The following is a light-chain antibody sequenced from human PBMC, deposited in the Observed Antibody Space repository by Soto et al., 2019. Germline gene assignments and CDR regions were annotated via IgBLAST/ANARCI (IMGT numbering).Light chain of an antibody. V-gene: IGLV2-23*01. CDR1: SSDVGSYNL. J-gene: IGLJ2*01. CDR2: EGS. CDR3: CSYAGSSTLV. Sequence: QSALTQPASVSGSPGQSITSSCTGTSSDVGSYNLVSWYQQHPGKAPKLMIYEGSKRPSGVSNRFSGSKSGNTASLTISGIQAEAEADYYCCSYAGSSTLVFGGGTKLTVL.